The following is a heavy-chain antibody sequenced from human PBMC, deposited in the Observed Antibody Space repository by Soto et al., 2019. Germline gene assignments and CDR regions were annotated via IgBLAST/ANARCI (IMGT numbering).Heavy chain of an antibody. CDR3: ARGKYYDFWSGSPPLYGMDV. J-gene: IGHJ6*02. Sequence: QVQLQESGPGLVKPSETLSLTCTVSGGSISSYYWSWIRQPPGKGLEWIGYIYYSGSTNYNPSLKSRVTISVDTSKNQFSLKLSSVTAADTAVYYCARGKYYDFWSGSPPLYGMDVWGQGTTVTVSS. CDR1: GGSISSYY. CDR2: IYYSGST. D-gene: IGHD3-3*01. V-gene: IGHV4-59*01.